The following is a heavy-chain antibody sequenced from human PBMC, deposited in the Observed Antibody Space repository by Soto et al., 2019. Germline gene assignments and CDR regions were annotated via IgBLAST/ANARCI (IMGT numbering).Heavy chain of an antibody. Sequence: PSETLSLTCTVSGGSISSYYWSWIRQPPGKGLEWIGYIYYSGSTNYNPSLKSRVTISVDTSKNQFSLKLSSVTAADTAVYYCARDVSGSYIDYWGQGTLVTVSS. V-gene: IGHV4-59*01. CDR1: GGSISSYY. D-gene: IGHD5-12*01. CDR2: IYYSGST. CDR3: ARDVSGSYIDY. J-gene: IGHJ4*02.